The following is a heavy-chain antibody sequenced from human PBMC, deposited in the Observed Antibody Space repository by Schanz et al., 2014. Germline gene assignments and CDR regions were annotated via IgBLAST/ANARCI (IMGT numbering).Heavy chain of an antibody. V-gene: IGHV1-18*01. CDR3: ARDRRFFDRDDLYYFDS. J-gene: IGHJ4*02. CDR1: GYTFTSYG. D-gene: IGHD3-3*01. CDR2: ISAYNGNT. Sequence: QVPLVQSGAEVKKPGASVKVSCKASGYTFTSYGISWVRQAPGQGLEWMGWISAYNGNTKYPQKLQGRVTMTTDTSTSTAYMELRSLRSDDTAVYYCARDRRFFDRDDLYYFDSWGQGTLVTVSS.